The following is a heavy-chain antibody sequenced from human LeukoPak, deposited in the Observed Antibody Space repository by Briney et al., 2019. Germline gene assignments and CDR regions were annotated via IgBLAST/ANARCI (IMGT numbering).Heavy chain of an antibody. J-gene: IGHJ5*02. CDR3: AGAKEYEAARHWFDP. CDR1: GGSFSGYF. Sequence: SETLSLTCAVYGGSFSGYFWSWIRQTPGKGLEWIGETDHSGTTNYNPSLKSRVIISPDTSKNQFSLKLSSVTAADTAVYYCAGAKEYEAARHWFDPWGQGTLVTVSS. V-gene: IGHV4-34*01. D-gene: IGHD2-15*01. CDR2: TDHSGTT.